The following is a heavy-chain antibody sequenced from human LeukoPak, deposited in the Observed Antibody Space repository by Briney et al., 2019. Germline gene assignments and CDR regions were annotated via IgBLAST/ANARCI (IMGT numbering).Heavy chain of an antibody. CDR1: GIVFSNTA. CDR3: GKDGGQYSSGLEFGP. V-gene: IGHV3-23*01. CDR2: ISGGGERT. D-gene: IGHD6-19*01. J-gene: IGHJ5*02. Sequence: PGGSLRLSCAASGIVFSNTAMNWARQSPGRGLEWVSAISGGGERTFYADSVKGRFTISRDNSKNMVYLQMNSLRADDTAIYYCGKDGGQYSSGLEFGPRGQGALVTVSS.